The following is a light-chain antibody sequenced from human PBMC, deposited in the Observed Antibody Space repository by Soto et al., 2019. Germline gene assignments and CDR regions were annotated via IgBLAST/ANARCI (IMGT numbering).Light chain of an antibody. CDR2: DVT. J-gene: IGLJ1*01. Sequence: QSALTQSASVSGSPGQSITISCTGTSSDGGNYNYVSWYQQHPGKAPKLMIYDVTYRPSGVSNRFSGSKSGNTASLTISGLQAEDEADYYCSSYTSSSTPYVFGTGTKLTVL. V-gene: IGLV2-14*03. CDR3: SSYTSSSTPYV. CDR1: SSDGGNYNY.